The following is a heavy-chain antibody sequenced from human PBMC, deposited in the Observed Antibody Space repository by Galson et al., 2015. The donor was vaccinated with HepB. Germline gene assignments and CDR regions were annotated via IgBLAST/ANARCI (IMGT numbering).Heavy chain of an antibody. CDR3: AHMDLGLTSFAY. V-gene: IGHV2-5*02. CDR2: LFLAVYQ. CDR1: GFSLNSRGVG. D-gene: IGHD3/OR15-3a*01. Sequence: PALVTPTQTLTLTCTFSGFSLNSRGVGVGWIRPPPGKALEWLALLFLAVYQPSTPPLPSSLRLPHAPPTNQVVLKLTSVDPVDTATYYCAHMDLGLTSFAYWGQGTLVTVSS. J-gene: IGHJ4*02.